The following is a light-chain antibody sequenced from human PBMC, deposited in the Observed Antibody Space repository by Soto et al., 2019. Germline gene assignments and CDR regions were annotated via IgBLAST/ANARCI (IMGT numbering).Light chain of an antibody. CDR1: FSDVGGYDY. CDR3: SSHTSGSSLV. J-gene: IGLJ1*01. Sequence: QSVLTQPASVSGSPGQSIAISCTGTFSDVGGYDYFSWYQQHPDKTPKLMFNKVNKRPSGVSNRFSASKSGNTASLTISGLQPEDEADYYCSSHTSGSSLVFGSGTKLTVL. V-gene: IGLV2-14*01. CDR2: KVN.